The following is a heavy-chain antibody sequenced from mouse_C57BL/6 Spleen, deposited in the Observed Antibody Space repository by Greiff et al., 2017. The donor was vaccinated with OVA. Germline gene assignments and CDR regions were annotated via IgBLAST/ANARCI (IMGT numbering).Heavy chain of an antibody. J-gene: IGHJ3*01. CDR1: GFTFSNYW. V-gene: IGHV6-3*01. D-gene: IGHD1-1*01. CDR2: IRLKSDNYAT. CDR3: TDQSYGGFAY. Sequence: EVQLKESGGGLVQPGGSMKLSCVASGFTFSNYWMNWVRQSPEKGLEWVAQIRLKSDNYATHYAESVKGRFTISRDDSKSSVYLQMNNLRAEDTGIYYCTDQSYGGFAYWGQGTLVTVSA.